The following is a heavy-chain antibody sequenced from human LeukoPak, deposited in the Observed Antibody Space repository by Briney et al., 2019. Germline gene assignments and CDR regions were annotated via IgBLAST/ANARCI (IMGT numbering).Heavy chain of an antibody. D-gene: IGHD5-24*01. J-gene: IGHJ4*02. CDR2: IIPIFGTA. CDR1: GYTFTSYG. CDR3: ARSGYTNFDY. V-gene: IGHV1-69*13. Sequence: SVKVSCKASGYTFTSYGISWVRQAPGQGLEWMGGIIPIFGTANYAQKFQGRVTITADESTSTAYMELSSLRSEDTAVYYCARSGYTNFDYWGQGTLVTVSS.